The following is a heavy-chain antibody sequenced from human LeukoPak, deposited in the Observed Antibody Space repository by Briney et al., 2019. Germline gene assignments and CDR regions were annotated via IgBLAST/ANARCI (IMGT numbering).Heavy chain of an antibody. Sequence: GGSLRLSCAASGFTFSDYYMSWIRQAPGKGLEWVSYISSSSSYTNYADSVKGRFTISRDNAKNTLYLQMNSLRAEDTAVYYCARRRTSGDFDYWGQGTLVTVSS. D-gene: IGHD2-2*01. CDR2: ISSSSSYT. CDR3: ARRRTSGDFDY. CDR1: GFTFSDYY. V-gene: IGHV3-11*06. J-gene: IGHJ4*02.